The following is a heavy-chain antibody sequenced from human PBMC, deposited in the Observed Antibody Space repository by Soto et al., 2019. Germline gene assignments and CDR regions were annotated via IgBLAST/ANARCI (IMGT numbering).Heavy chain of an antibody. V-gene: IGHV3-23*01. CDR3: AAPTGGGAIDP. D-gene: IGHD2-8*02. CDR2: ISGSGGST. J-gene: IGHJ5*02. CDR1: GFTFSSYA. Sequence: GGSLRLSCAASGFTFSSYAMSWVRQAPGKGLEWISAISGSGGSTYYADPVKGRFTISRDNSKNTLYLQMNSLRAEDAAVYYCAAPTGGGAIDPWGKGTRVTVSS.